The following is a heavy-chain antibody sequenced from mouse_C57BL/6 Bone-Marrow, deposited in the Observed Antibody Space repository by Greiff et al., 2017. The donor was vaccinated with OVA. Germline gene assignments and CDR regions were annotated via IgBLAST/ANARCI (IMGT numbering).Heavy chain of an antibody. CDR1: GFTFSSYA. J-gene: IGHJ4*01. D-gene: IGHD2-5*01. CDR3: ARSAYYSNLYAMDY. Sequence: EVKVEESGGGLVKPGGSLKLSCAASGFTFSSYAMSWVRQTPEKRLEWVATISDGGSYTYYPDNVKGRFTISRDNAKNNLYLQMSHLKSEDTAMYYCARSAYYSNLYAMDYWGQGTSVTVSS. V-gene: IGHV5-4*03. CDR2: ISDGGSYT.